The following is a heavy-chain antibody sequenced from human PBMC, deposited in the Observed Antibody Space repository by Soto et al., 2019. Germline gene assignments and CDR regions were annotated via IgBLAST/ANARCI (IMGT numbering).Heavy chain of an antibody. CDR2: IYHSGST. J-gene: IGHJ6*03. CDR3: ARTTVAAYYYSYYFMDV. CDR1: NDSISSPNW. D-gene: IGHD6-19*01. V-gene: IGHV4-4*01. Sequence: PPETLSLSCAVSNDSISSPNWWTWVRQPPGKGLEWIGEIYHSGSTNCNPSLKSRVTISVDKSKNQFSLKLTSVTAADTAIYFCARTTVAAYYYSYYFMDVWGKGTTVTVSS.